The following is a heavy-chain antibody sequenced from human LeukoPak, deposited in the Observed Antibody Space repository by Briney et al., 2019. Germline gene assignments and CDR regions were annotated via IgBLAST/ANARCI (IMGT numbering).Heavy chain of an antibody. D-gene: IGHD5-24*01. V-gene: IGHV2-70*04. Sequence: SGPTLVSSTQTLTLTCTFSGFSLSTRGMRVSWIRQPPGKALEWLARIDWDDDKFYSTSLKTRLTISKDTSKNQVVLTMTNMDPVDTATYYCARTARDGYTVDYWGQGTLVTVSS. J-gene: IGHJ4*02. CDR2: IDWDDDK. CDR3: ARTARDGYTVDY. CDR1: GFSLSTRGMR.